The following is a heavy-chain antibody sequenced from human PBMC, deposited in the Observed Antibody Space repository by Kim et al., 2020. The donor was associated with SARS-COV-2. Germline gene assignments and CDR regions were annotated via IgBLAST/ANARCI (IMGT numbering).Heavy chain of an antibody. D-gene: IGHD3-22*01. V-gene: IGHV4-34*01. CDR3: ARGHYYDSSGYYGMDV. CDR2: INHSGST. J-gene: IGHJ6*02. CDR1: GGSFSGYY. Sequence: SETLSLTCAVYGGSFSGYYWSWIRQPPGKGLEWIGEINHSGSTNYNPSLKSRVTISVDTSKNQFSLKLSSVTAADTAVYYCARGHYYDSSGYYGMDVWGQGTTVTVSS.